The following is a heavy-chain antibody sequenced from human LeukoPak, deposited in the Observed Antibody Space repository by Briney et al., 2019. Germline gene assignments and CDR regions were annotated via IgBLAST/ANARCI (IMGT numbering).Heavy chain of an antibody. J-gene: IGHJ6*03. CDR1: GGSFSGYY. CDR3: ARGRGYCSSTSCYARYYYYYYYMDV. V-gene: IGHV4-34*01. CDR2: INHSGST. D-gene: IGHD2-2*01. Sequence: SETLSLTCAVYGGSFSGYYWSWIRQPPGKGLEWIGEINHSGSTNYNPSLKSRVTISVDTSKNQFSLKLSSVTAADTAAYYCARGRGYCSSTSCYARYYYYYYYMDVWGKGTTVTVSS.